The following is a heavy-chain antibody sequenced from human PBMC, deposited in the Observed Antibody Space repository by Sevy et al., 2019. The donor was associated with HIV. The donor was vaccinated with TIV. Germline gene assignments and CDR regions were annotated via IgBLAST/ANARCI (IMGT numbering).Heavy chain of an antibody. CDR3: ARLRYNYGQKYFDY. V-gene: IGHV3-11*06. Sequence: LGGSLRLSCTVSGFTFSDYYMSWIRQAPGKGLEWVSYISTSSSYTEYGDSVKGRFTISRDNAKNSLYLQMNSLRVEDTAVYYCARLRYNYGQKYFDYWGQGTLVTVSS. CDR2: ISTSSSYT. CDR1: GFTFSDYY. J-gene: IGHJ4*02. D-gene: IGHD5-18*01.